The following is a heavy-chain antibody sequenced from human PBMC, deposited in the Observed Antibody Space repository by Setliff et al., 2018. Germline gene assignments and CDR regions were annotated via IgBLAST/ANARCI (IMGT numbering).Heavy chain of an antibody. CDR3: ARDGGEY. D-gene: IGHD3-16*01. CDR1: GFTLSSYW. CDR2: IKQDGSEK. J-gene: IGHJ4*02. Sequence: PGGSLRLSCAASGFTLSSYWMSWVRQAPGKGLEWVANIKQDGSEKYYVDSVKGRFTISGDNAKNSLYLQMNSLRAEDTAVYYCARDGGEYWGQGTLVTVSS. V-gene: IGHV3-7*01.